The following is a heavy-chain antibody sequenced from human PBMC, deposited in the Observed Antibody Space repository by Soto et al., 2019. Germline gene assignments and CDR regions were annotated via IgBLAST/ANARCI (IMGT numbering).Heavy chain of an antibody. CDR2: IVVGSGNT. J-gene: IGHJ6*02. CDR1: GFTFTSSA. D-gene: IGHD1-26*01. V-gene: IGHV1-58*01. Sequence: SVKVACKASGFTFTSSAVQWVRQARGQRLEWIGWIVVGSGNTNYAQKFQERVTITRDMSTSTAYMELSSLRSEDTAVYYCAVDPTTGIVGATLDYYYYGMDVWGQGTTVTVSS. CDR3: AVDPTTGIVGATLDYYYYGMDV.